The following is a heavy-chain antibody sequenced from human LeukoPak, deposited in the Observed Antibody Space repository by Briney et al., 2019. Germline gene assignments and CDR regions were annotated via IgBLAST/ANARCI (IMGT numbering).Heavy chain of an antibody. CDR2: IGTIGYST. J-gene: IGHJ3*01. Sequence: GGSLRLSCAAPGFSFSSAAMTWVRQAPGKGLEWVSLIGTIGYSTYYADSVKGRFTISRDNSKNTLSLRMNSLRVEDTAIYYCAKDIQLSTWGLGTMVTVSS. V-gene: IGHV3-23*01. D-gene: IGHD5-24*01. CDR3: AKDIQLST. CDR1: GFSFSSAA.